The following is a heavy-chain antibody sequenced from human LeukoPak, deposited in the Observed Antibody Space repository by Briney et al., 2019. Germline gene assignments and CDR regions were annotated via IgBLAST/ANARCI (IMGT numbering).Heavy chain of an antibody. Sequence: ASVKVSCKASGYTFTSYGISWVRQAPEQGLEWMGWISAYNGNTNYAQKLQGRVTMTTDTSTSTAYMELRSLKSDDTAVYYCARDNQPSVITMVRGVNYDYWGQGTLVTVSS. CDR1: GYTFTSYG. CDR2: ISAYNGNT. J-gene: IGHJ4*02. CDR3: ARDNQPSVITMVRGVNYDY. D-gene: IGHD3-10*01. V-gene: IGHV1-18*01.